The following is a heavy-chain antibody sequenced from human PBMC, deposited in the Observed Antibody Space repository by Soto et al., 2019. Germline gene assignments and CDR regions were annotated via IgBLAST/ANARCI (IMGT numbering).Heavy chain of an antibody. CDR1: GFTFDDYA. CDR2: ISWNSGSI. CDR3: AKDKDDDLFYIDV. D-gene: IGHD2-21*01. V-gene: IGHV3-9*01. J-gene: IGHJ6*03. Sequence: GGSLRLSCAASGFTFDDYAMHWVRQAPGKGLEWVSGISWNSGSIGYADSVKGRFTISRDNAKNSLYLQMNSLRAEDTALYYCAKDKDDDLFYIDVWGKGTTVTVSS.